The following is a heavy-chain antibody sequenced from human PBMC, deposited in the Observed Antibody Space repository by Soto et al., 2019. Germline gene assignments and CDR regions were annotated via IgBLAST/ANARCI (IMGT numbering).Heavy chain of an antibody. Sequence: EVQLVESVGGLVPPGRALRLSCTASGFNFDKYAMHWVRQAPGKGLEWVAGVSWNSALIGYADSVKGRFTISRDNAKKSLYLQMNSLGAEDTAFYYCGKDTGAFPFNNWFDLWGQGTLVTVSS. D-gene: IGHD3-16*01. CDR1: GFNFDKYA. CDR2: VSWNSALI. J-gene: IGHJ5*02. CDR3: GKDTGAFPFNNWFDL. V-gene: IGHV3-9*01.